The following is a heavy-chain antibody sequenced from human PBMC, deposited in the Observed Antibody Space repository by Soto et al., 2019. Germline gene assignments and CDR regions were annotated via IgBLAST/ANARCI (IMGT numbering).Heavy chain of an antibody. Sequence: ASVKVSCKASGYTFTSYAMHWVRQAPGQRLEWMGWINAGNGNTKYSQKFQGRVTITRDKSASTAYMELSSLRSEDTAVYYCASLGGIAAAGRNLDYWGQGTLVTVSS. CDR1: GYTFTSYA. J-gene: IGHJ4*02. CDR2: INAGNGNT. CDR3: ASLGGIAAAGRNLDY. D-gene: IGHD6-13*01. V-gene: IGHV1-3*01.